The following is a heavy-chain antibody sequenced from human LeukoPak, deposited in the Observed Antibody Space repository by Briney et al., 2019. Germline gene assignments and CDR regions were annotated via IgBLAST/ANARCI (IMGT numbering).Heavy chain of an antibody. CDR2: ISYDGSNK. V-gene: IGHV3-30*04. Sequence: GGSLRLSCAASGFTFSSYAMHWVRQAPGKGLEWVAVISYDGSNKYYADSVKGRFTISRDNSKNTLYLQMNSLRAEDTAVYYCARDYLTNDFWSGYWYYWGQGTLVTVSS. D-gene: IGHD3-3*01. CDR3: ARDYLTNDFWSGYWYY. CDR1: GFTFSSYA. J-gene: IGHJ4*02.